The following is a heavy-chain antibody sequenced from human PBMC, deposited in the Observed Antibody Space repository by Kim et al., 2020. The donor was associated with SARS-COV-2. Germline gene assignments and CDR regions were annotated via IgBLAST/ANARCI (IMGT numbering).Heavy chain of an antibody. Sequence: SVKGRFTISRDNAKASLYLHMNSLRAEDTAVYYCARTLGVASVQSYYFDYWGQGALVIVSS. V-gene: IGHV3-21*01. J-gene: IGHJ4*02. CDR3: ARTLGVASVQSYYFDY. D-gene: IGHD2-21*01.